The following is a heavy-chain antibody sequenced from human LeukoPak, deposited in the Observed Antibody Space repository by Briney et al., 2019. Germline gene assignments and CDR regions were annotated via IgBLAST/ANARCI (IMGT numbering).Heavy chain of an antibody. CDR1: GFTVSSNY. V-gene: IGHV3-30*18. CDR2: ISYDGSNK. CDR3: AKIGNCSGGSCYRVDAFDI. J-gene: IGHJ3*02. D-gene: IGHD2-15*01. Sequence: PGGSLRLSCAASGFTVSSNYMSWVRQAPGKGLEWVAVISYDGSNKYYADSVKGRFTISRDNSKNTLYLQMNSLRAEDTAVYYCAKIGNCSGGSCYRVDAFDIWGQGTMVTVSS.